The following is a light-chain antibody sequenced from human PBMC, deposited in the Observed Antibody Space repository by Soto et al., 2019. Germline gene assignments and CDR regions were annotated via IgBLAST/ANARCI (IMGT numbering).Light chain of an antibody. CDR2: EVS. CDR1: SSDVGGYNY. Sequence: QYALTQPPSASGSPGQSVTISCTGTSSDVGGYNYVSWYQQHPGKAPKLMIYEVSKRPSGVPDRFSGSKSGNTASLTVSGLHAEDEADYYCSSYAGSNNLGVFGTGTKVTVL. J-gene: IGLJ1*01. CDR3: SSYAGSNNLGV. V-gene: IGLV2-8*01.